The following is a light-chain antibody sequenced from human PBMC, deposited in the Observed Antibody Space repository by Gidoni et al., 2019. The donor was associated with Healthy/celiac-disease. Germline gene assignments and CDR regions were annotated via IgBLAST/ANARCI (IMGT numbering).Light chain of an antibody. J-gene: IGKJ3*01. CDR3: QQSYRTHT. V-gene: IGKV1-39*01. Sequence: DIQMTQSPSSLSASVGDRVTITCRASQSMSSYLTWYPEKPGTAPKPLIYASSSLQSAVPSRFSGSGAETDFTLTISILQPEDVATYYWQQSYRTHTFGPGTKVDIK. CDR2: ASS. CDR1: QSMSSY.